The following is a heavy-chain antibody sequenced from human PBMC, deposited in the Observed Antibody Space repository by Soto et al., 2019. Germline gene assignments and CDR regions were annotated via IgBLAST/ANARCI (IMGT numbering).Heavy chain of an antibody. D-gene: IGHD1-1*01. J-gene: IGHJ4*02. Sequence: QITLKESGPTLVKPTQTLTLTCTFSGFSLSTSGVGVGWIRQPPGKALEWLALIYWDDDKRYSPSLKSRLTITKDTSTNQVVLTMTDMDPVDTATYYCARRYDPYYFDYWGQGALVTVSS. CDR2: IYWDDDK. V-gene: IGHV2-5*02. CDR3: ARRYDPYYFDY. CDR1: GFSLSTSGVG.